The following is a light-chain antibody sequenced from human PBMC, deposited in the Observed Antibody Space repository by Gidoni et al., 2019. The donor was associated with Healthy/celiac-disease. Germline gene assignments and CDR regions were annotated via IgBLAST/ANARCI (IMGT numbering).Light chain of an antibody. V-gene: IGKV1-5*01. J-gene: IGKJ1*01. CDR1: QSISSW. CDR2: DAS. Sequence: DIQMTQSPSTLSASVGDRVTITCRASQSISSWLAWYQQKPGKAPKLLIYDASSLESGVPSRFSGSGSGTEFTLTISSLQPDDFATYYCQQYNSYCWTFGQGTKVEIK. CDR3: QQYNSYCWT.